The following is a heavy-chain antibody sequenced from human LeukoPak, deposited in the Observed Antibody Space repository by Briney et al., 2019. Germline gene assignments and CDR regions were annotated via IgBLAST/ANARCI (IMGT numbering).Heavy chain of an antibody. Sequence: ASVKVSCKPYGYTFNTYGITWVRQAPGQGLEWMGWMNPNSGNTGYAQKFQGRVTMTEDTSTDTAYMELSSLRSEDTAVYYCATAKPGIAAAGHDYWGQGTLVTVSS. CDR3: ATAKPGIAAAGHDY. J-gene: IGHJ4*02. CDR1: GYTFNTYG. V-gene: IGHV1-8*02. D-gene: IGHD6-13*01. CDR2: MNPNSGNT.